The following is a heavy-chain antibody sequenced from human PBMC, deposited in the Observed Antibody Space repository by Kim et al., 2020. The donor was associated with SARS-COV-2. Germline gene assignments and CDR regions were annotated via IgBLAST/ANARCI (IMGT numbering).Heavy chain of an antibody. J-gene: IGHJ4*02. CDR2: ISWNSGSI. CDR3: AKARYSSSWGTIEY. Sequence: GGSLRLSCAASGFTFDDYAMHWVRQAPGKGLEWVSGISWNSGSIGYADSVKGRFTISRDNAKNSLYLQMNSLRAEDTTLYYCAKARYSSSWGTIEYWGQG. V-gene: IGHV3-9*01. D-gene: IGHD6-13*01. CDR1: GFTFDDYA.